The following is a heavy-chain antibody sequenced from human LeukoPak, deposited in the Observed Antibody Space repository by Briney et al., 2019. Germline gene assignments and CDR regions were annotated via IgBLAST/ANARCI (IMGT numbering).Heavy chain of an antibody. CDR1: GGSISSYY. D-gene: IGHD3-3*01. J-gene: IGHJ6*04. CDR2: IYYGGST. Sequence: SETLSLTCTVSGGSISSYYWSWIRQPPGKGLEWIGYIYYGGSTNYNPSLKSRVTISVDTSKNQFSLKLSSVTAADTAVYYCARLNDFWSGYPRWPPLMDVWGKGTTVTVSS. V-gene: IGHV4-59*01. CDR3: ARLNDFWSGYPRWPPLMDV.